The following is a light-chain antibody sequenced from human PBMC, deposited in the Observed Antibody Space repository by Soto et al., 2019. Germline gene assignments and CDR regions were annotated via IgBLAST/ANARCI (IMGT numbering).Light chain of an antibody. CDR1: DTNIGFYNF. J-gene: IGLJ1*01. Sequence: QSVLTQPRSVSGSPGQSVTISCTGTDTNIGFYNFVSWYQQHPDKAPHLVIYDVNKRPSGVPDRFSGSKSGKTASLTISGLQADDEADYFCCSYAGTYTYVFATGTKVTVL. V-gene: IGLV2-11*01. CDR3: CSYAGTYTYV. CDR2: DVN.